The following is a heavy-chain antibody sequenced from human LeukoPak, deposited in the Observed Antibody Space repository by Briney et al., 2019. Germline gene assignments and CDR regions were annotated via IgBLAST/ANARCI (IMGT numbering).Heavy chain of an antibody. CDR1: GFTFSSYW. V-gene: IGHV3-74*01. Sequence: GGSLRLSCAASGFTFSSYWMHWVRQAPGKGLVWVSRISSDGSSTSYADSVKGRFTISRDNAKNTLYLQMNSLRAEDTAVYYCARTHHYDTYHDYWGQGTPVTVSS. J-gene: IGHJ4*02. D-gene: IGHD3-22*01. CDR3: ARTHHYDTYHDY. CDR2: ISSDGSST.